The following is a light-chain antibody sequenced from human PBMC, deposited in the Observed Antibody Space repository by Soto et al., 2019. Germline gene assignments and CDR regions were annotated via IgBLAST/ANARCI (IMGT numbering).Light chain of an antibody. CDR1: QDITSY. J-gene: IGKJ4*01. CDR3: QQLNSYPVT. V-gene: IGKV1-9*01. Sequence: DIQLTQSPSFLSASVGDRVTLTYRASQDITSYLAWYQQKPGKAPKLLIYAASTLQSGVPSRFSGSGSGTEFTLTISSLQPEDFATYYCQQLNSYPVTFGGGTKVEIK. CDR2: AAS.